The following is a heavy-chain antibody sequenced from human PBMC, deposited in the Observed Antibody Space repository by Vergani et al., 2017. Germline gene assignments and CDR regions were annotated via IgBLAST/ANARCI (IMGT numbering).Heavy chain of an antibody. D-gene: IGHD4-17*01. J-gene: IGHJ4*02. V-gene: IGHV3-30*02. CDR2: IRYEGSNK. Sequence: QVQLVESGGGVVQPGGSLRLSCAASGFTFSIYGMHWVRQAPGKGLEWVAFIRYEGSNKYYADSVKGRFTISRDNSKNTLYLQMNSLRAEDTAVYYCAKVGGKNDYGDYANDYWGQGTLVTVSS. CDR1: GFTFSIYG. CDR3: AKVGGKNDYGDYANDY.